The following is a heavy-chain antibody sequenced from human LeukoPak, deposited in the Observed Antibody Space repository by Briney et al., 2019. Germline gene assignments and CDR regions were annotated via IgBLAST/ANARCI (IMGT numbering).Heavy chain of an antibody. J-gene: IGHJ4*02. CDR2: INTNTGNP. V-gene: IGHV7-4-1*02. CDR1: GYTFTSYA. Sequence: ASVKVSCKASGYTFTSYAMNWVRQAPGQGLEWMGWINTNTGNPTYAQGFTGRFVFSLDTSVSPAYLQISSLTAEDTAVYYCARATGSIAAAWIPFDYWGQGTLVTVSS. D-gene: IGHD6-13*01. CDR3: ARATGSIAAAWIPFDY.